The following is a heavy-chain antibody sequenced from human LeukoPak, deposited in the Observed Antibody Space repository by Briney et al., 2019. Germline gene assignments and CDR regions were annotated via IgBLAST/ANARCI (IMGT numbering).Heavy chain of an antibody. CDR2: IIPIFGTA. J-gene: IGHJ4*02. Sequence: SVKVSCKVSGYTLTELSMHWVRQAPGQGLEWMGGIIPIFGTANYAQKFQGRVTITADESTSTAYMELSSLGAEDTAVYYCARGPDSSGYNSEYSFEYWGQGTLVTVSS. V-gene: IGHV1-69*13. D-gene: IGHD3-22*01. CDR1: GYTLTELS. CDR3: ARGPDSSGYNSEYSFEY.